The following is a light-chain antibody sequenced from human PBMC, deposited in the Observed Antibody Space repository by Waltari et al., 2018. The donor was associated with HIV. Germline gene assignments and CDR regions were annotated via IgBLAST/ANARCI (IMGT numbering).Light chain of an antibody. CDR2: DDN. CDR1: SSNIGNNY. Sequence: QSVLTQPPSVSADPGQSVPISCFGGSSNIGNNYVLWYQQLTGKPPRLLIYDDNKRTSRIPDRFSASKSGTSSTLGITGVQTADEADYYCGTWDNTLIALWMFGGATNLTVL. CDR3: GTWDNTLIALWM. J-gene: IGLJ3*02. V-gene: IGLV1-51*01.